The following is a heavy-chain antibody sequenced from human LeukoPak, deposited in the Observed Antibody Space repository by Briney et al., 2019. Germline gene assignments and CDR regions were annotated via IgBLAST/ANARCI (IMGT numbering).Heavy chain of an antibody. V-gene: IGHV3-48*01. CDR3: ARDRHKYNYDSGGYPPY. CDR1: GFTFSSYS. CDR2: ISISSSTI. D-gene: IGHD3-22*01. J-gene: IGHJ4*02. Sequence: GRSLRLSCPASGFTFSSYSMLWVRQAPGKGLEWVSYISISSSTIYYADSVKGRFTISRDNAKNSLYLQMNTLRAEDTAVYYCARDRHKYNYDSGGYPPYWGQGTLVTVSS.